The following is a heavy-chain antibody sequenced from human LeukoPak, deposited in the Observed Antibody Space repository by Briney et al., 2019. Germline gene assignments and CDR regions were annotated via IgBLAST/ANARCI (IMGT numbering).Heavy chain of an antibody. CDR1: GFTFSTYW. D-gene: IGHD6-6*01. CDR2: ISSSSSYI. V-gene: IGHV3-21*01. J-gene: IGHJ3*02. Sequence: AGGSLRLSCAASGFTFSTYWMSWVRQAPGKGLEWVSSISSSSSYIFYADSVKGRFTISRDNAKNSLYLQMNSLRAEDTAVYYCARDGLVWPGVYSSSSPSDAFDIWGQGTMVTVSS. CDR3: ARDGLVWPGVYSSSSPSDAFDI.